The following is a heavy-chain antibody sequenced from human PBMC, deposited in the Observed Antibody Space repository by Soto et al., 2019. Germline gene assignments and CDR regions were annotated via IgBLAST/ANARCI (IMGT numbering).Heavy chain of an antibody. CDR1: GYTFNKYP. CDR3: VRKDYYGAGIYYFDY. CDR2: INAANSDT. D-gene: IGHD3-10*01. Sequence: ASVKVSCKASGYTFNKYPMHWVRQAPGQGLEWMGFINAANSDTGYSQKFRDRVTLTRDTSASTAYMELSSLRSEDTAVYYCVRKDYYGAGIYYFDYWGQGTLVTVSS. J-gene: IGHJ4*02. V-gene: IGHV1-3*01.